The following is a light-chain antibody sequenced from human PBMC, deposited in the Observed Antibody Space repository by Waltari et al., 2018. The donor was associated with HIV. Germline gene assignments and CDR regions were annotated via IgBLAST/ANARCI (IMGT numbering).Light chain of an antibody. CDR3: EQLNSYPIT. V-gene: IGKV1-9*01. CDR2: GAY. Sequence: DIQLTQSPFFLSASVGDRINITCRASQGIRTFLAWYQQKPGKAPKHLIYGAYVLQSGVPSRFRGSGSGTEFTLTISSLQPEDSATYYCEQLNSYPITFGQGTRLEIK. CDR1: QGIRTF. J-gene: IGKJ5*01.